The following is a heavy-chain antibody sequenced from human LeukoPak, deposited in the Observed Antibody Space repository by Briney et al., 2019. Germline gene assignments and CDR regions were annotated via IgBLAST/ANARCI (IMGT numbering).Heavy chain of an antibody. Sequence: PGGSLRLSCAASGFTFSSYSMNWVRQAPGKGLEWVSYISSSSSTIYYADSVKGRFTISRDNAKNSLYLQMNSLRAEDTAVYYCARDGWELRENFDYWGQGTLVTVSS. J-gene: IGHJ4*02. D-gene: IGHD1-26*01. CDR1: GFTFSSYS. CDR2: ISSSSSTI. V-gene: IGHV3-48*01. CDR3: ARDGWELRENFDY.